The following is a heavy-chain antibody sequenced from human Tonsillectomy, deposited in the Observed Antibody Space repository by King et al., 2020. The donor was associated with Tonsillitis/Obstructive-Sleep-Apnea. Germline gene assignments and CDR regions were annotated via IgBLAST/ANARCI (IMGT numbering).Heavy chain of an antibody. V-gene: IGHV3-23*04. CDR2: IGVGGGHT. Sequence: VQLVESGGGLVQRGGSLRLSCAASGFTLSSYAMSWVPQPLGRGLGGVSYIGVGGGHTFYADSVKGRFTISRDNSKNTLYLQLNTLRAEDTAVYYCAKLRSGSGSYLEYWGQGTLVTVSS. CDR3: AKLRSGSGSYLEY. CDR1: GFTLSSYA. J-gene: IGHJ4*02. D-gene: IGHD3-10*01.